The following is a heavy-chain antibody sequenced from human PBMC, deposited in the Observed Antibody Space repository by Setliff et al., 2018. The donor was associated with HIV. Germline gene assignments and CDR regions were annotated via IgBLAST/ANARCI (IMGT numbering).Heavy chain of an antibody. D-gene: IGHD2-2*01. Sequence: ASETLSLTCTVSGGSISSHYWSWIRQPPGKRLEWIGHIYTSGSTNYNPSLKSRVTISVDMSKNQFSLNLSSVTAADTAVYYCARDGVVPAAMDYYGLDVWGQGTTVTVSS. V-gene: IGHV4-4*08. CDR2: IYTSGST. CDR1: GGSISSHY. J-gene: IGHJ6*02. CDR3: ARDGVVPAAMDYYGLDV.